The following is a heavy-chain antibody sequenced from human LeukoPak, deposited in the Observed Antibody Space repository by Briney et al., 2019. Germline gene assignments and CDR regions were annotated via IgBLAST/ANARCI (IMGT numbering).Heavy chain of an antibody. J-gene: IGHJ4*02. V-gene: IGHV3-21*01. Sequence: GGSLRLSCAASGFTFSSYSMNWVRQAPGKGLEWVSSISSSSSYIYYADSVKGRFTISRDNAKNSLYLQMNSLRAEDTAVYYCARVRATLTYSRSFDYWGQGTLVTVSS. D-gene: IGHD4-17*01. CDR3: ARVRATLTYSRSFDY. CDR1: GFTFSSYS. CDR2: ISSSSSYI.